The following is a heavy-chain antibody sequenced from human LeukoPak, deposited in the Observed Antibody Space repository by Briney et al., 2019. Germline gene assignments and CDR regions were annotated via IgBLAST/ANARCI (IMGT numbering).Heavy chain of an antibody. D-gene: IGHD2-2*01. CDR2: IYNRGGT. CDR3: ARNAPEGLDY. Sequence: SETLSLTCTVCGGSISSGTNYWTWIRQPAGRGLEWIGRIYNRGGTDYNPSLKSLITISLDTSKNQFSLKLNSMTAADTAVYYCARNAPEGLDYWGQGTLVTVSS. CDR1: GGSISSGTNY. V-gene: IGHV4-61*02. J-gene: IGHJ4*02.